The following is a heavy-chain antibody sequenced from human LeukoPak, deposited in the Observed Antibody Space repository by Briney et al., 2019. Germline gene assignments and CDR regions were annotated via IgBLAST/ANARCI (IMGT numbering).Heavy chain of an antibody. CDR2: ISGSGGST. J-gene: IGHJ6*02. D-gene: IGHD4-17*01. CDR3: AKLQSDGLRTYYGMDV. CDR1: GFTFITYA. V-gene: IGHV3-23*01. Sequence: GGSLRLSCAASGFTFITYAMSWVRQAPGKGLEWVSAISGSGGSTYYADSVMGRFTISRDNSKNTLYLQMNSLRAEDTAVYYCAKLQSDGLRTYYGMDVWGQGTTVTVSS.